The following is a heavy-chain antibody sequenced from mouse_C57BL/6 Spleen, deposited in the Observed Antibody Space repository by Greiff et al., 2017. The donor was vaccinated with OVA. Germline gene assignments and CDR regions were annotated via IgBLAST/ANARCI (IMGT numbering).Heavy chain of an antibody. CDR2: IDPSDSYT. CDR3: ARYGTIVTTLDY. J-gene: IGHJ2*01. D-gene: IGHD2-5*01. Sequence: VQLQQPGAELVMPGASVKLSCKASGYTFTSYWMHWVKQRPGQSLEWIGEIDPSDSYTNYNQKFKGKSTLTVDKSSSTAYMQLSSLTSEDSAVYYCARYGTIVTTLDYWGQGTTLTVSS. CDR1: GYTFTSYW. V-gene: IGHV1-69*01.